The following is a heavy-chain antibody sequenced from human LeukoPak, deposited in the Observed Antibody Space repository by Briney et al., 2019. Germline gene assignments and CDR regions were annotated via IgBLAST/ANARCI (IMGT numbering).Heavy chain of an antibody. J-gene: IGHJ4*02. CDR3: ARDVGYCSSTSCYPYY. CDR2: INPNSGGT. V-gene: IGHV1-2*02. D-gene: IGHD2-2*01. Sequence: ASVKVSCKASGYTFTGYYMHWVRQAPGQGLEWMGWINPNSGGTNYAQKFQGRVTMTRDTSISTAYMELSRLRSDDTAVYYCARDVGYCSSTSCYPYYWGQGTLVTVSS. CDR1: GYTFTGYY.